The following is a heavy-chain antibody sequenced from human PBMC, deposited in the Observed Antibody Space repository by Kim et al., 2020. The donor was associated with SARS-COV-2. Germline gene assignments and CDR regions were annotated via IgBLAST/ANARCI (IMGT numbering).Heavy chain of an antibody. D-gene: IGHD1-26*01. V-gene: IGHV4-39*01. CDR1: GGSISSSSYY. CDR3: ARLVIEGELRVGLIDY. J-gene: IGHJ4*02. CDR2: IYYSGST. Sequence: SETLSLTCTVSGGSISSSSYYWGWIRQPPGKGLEWIGSIYYSGSTYYNPSLKSRVTISVDTSKNQFSLKLSSVTAADTAVYYCARLVIEGELRVGLIDYWGQGTLVTVSS.